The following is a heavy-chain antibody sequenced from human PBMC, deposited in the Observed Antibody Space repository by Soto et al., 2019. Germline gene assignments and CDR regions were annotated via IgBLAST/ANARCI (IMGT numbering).Heavy chain of an antibody. D-gene: IGHD3-16*01. CDR3: AHIPNYYQYDWFDP. CDR1: GFSLTTRGVG. Sequence: QITLKESGPTLVKPTQTLTLTCTFSGFSLTTRGVGVGWIRQPPGKALECLALIYWDDDKRYSPSLQSRLSNTKDTSKNQVVLTMTNVDPVATATYYCAHIPNYYQYDWFDPWGQGTLVSVSS. CDR2: IYWDDDK. J-gene: IGHJ5*02. V-gene: IGHV2-5*02.